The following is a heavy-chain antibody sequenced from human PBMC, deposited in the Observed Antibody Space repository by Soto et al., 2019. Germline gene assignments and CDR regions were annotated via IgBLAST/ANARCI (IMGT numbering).Heavy chain of an antibody. Sequence: QVQLVQSGAEVKKPGASVKVSCKASGYTFTSYAMHWVRQAPGQRLEWMGWINAGNGNTKYSQKFQGRVTITRDTSASTAYMELSSLRSEDTAVYYCARVNYYGSGSYPYWGQGTLVTVSS. J-gene: IGHJ4*02. V-gene: IGHV1-3*01. CDR3: ARVNYYGSGSYPY. D-gene: IGHD3-10*01. CDR2: INAGNGNT. CDR1: GYTFTSYA.